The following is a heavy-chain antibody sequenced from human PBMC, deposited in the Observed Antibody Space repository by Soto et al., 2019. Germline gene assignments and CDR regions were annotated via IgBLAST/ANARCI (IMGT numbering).Heavy chain of an antibody. J-gene: IGHJ6*03. CDR3: ARFNGSGTNYYMDV. CDR1: GYMFTSYG. Sequence: QVQLVQSGAELKKPGASAKVSCKASGYMFTSYGISWVRQAPGQGLEWMAWISVNNGNTNYAQKFQGRVTMTTDTATNTDHMELRSLTYADTALYYCARFNGSGTNYYMDVWGKGTTVIVSS. CDR2: ISVNNGNT. V-gene: IGHV1-18*01. D-gene: IGHD3-10*01.